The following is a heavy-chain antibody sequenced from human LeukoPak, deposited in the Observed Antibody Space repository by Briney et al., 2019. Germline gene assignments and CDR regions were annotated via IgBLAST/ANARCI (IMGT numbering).Heavy chain of an antibody. V-gene: IGHV3-9*01. CDR2: ISWNSGSI. CDR3: ARNKLTYYYYMDV. J-gene: IGHJ6*03. Sequence: GRSLRLSCAASGFTFDDYAMHWVRQAPGKGLEWVSGISWNSGSIGYADSVKGRFTISRDNAKNSLYLQMNSLRAEDTAVYYCARNKLTYYYYMDVWGKGTTVTVSS. D-gene: IGHD6-6*01. CDR1: GFTFDDYA.